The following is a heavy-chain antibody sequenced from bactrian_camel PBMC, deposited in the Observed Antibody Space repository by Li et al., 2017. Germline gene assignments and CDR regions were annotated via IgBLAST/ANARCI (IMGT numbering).Heavy chain of an antibody. CDR1: GGTFTDH. V-gene: IGHV3S53*01. J-gene: IGHJ6*01. CDR2: IDSGGVT. CDR3: ATSGPRIGCPPFSPNFGY. D-gene: IGHD4*01. Sequence: VQLVESGGGSVQAGGSLTLSCTASGGTFTDHMGWFRQPPGKEREGVAVIDSGGVTTYADSVKGRFTISRDNAKNTLTLQMDSLQPEDTAMYYCATSGPRIGCPPFSPNFGYWGQGTQVTVS.